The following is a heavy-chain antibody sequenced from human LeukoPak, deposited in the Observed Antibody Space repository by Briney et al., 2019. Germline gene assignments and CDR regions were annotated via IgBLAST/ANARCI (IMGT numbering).Heavy chain of an antibody. D-gene: IGHD5-24*01. Sequence: ASVKVSCKASGYTFTSYGISWLRQAPGQGLEWMGWISAYNGNTNYAQKLQGRVTMTTDTSTSTAYMELRSLRSDDTALYYCAASDGYNADFDYWGQGTLVTVSS. CDR2: ISAYNGNT. J-gene: IGHJ4*02. CDR3: AASDGYNADFDY. CDR1: GYTFTSYG. V-gene: IGHV1-18*01.